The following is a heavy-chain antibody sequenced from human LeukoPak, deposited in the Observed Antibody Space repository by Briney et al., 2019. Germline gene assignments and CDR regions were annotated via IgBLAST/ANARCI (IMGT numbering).Heavy chain of an antibody. J-gene: IGHJ6*02. CDR2: IIPIFGIT. CDR3: ARDSIVATKGYNYYGLDV. Sequence: SVKVSCKASGGTFSSYTISWVRQAPGQGLEWMGRIIPIFGITKYAQKFQGRVTITADKSTSTANMELSSLRSEDTVVYYCARDSIVATKGYNYYGLDVWGQGTTVTVSS. V-gene: IGHV1-69*04. CDR1: GGTFSSYT. D-gene: IGHD5-12*01.